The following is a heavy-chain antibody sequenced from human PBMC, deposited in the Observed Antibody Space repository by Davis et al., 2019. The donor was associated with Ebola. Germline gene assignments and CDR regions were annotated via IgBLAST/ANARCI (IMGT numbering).Heavy chain of an antibody. CDR2: ISYDGSNK. V-gene: IGHV3-30*03. D-gene: IGHD2-2*01. CDR3: ARGRFYCSSTNCYWFDH. Sequence: GESLKISCAASGFTFSSYGMHWVRQAPGKGLYWVAVISYDGSNKYYADSVKGRFTISRDNSKNTLYPQMNSLRAEDTAVYYCARGRFYCSSTNCYWFDHWGQGTLVTVSS. CDR1: GFTFSSYG. J-gene: IGHJ5*02.